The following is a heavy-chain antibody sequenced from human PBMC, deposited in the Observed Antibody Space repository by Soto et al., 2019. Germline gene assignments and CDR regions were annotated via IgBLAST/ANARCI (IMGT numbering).Heavy chain of an antibody. V-gene: IGHV4-34*01. Sequence: QVQLQQWGAGLLKPSETLSLTCAVYGGSFSGYYWSWIRQPPGKGLEWIGEINHSGSTNYNPSLKSRVTISVDTSKNQFSLKLSSVTAADTAVYYCARCGGQWLVRGYFDYWGQGTLVTVSS. D-gene: IGHD6-19*01. J-gene: IGHJ4*02. CDR1: GGSFSGYY. CDR3: ARCGGQWLVRGYFDY. CDR2: INHSGST.